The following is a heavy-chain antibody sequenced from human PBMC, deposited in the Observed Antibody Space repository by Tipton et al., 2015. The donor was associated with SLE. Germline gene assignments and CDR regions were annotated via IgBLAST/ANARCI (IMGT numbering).Heavy chain of an antibody. Sequence: TLSLTCAVYRGSFSGYSWTWIRQSPGRGLEWIGEFNHTGSTNYNPSLKSRATISVDTSKNQLSLKLTSVTAADTAVYYCARGVAGYYFYYYMDVWGKGTTATISS. V-gene: IGHV4-34*01. CDR2: FNHTGST. J-gene: IGHJ6*03. CDR1: RGSFSGYS. CDR3: ARGVAGYYFYYYMDV. D-gene: IGHD3-10*01.